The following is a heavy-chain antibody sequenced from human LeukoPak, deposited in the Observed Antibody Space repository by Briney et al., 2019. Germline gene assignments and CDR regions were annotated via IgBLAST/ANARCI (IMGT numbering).Heavy chain of an antibody. CDR3: ARFDYGDYEYPVDFDY. J-gene: IGHJ4*02. CDR1: GGSFSGYY. CDR2: INHSGST. D-gene: IGHD4-17*01. Sequence: SETLSLTCAVYGGSFSGYYWSWIRQPPGKGLEWIGEINHSGSTNYNPSLKSRVTISVDTSKNQFSLKLSSVTAADTAVYYCARFDYGDYEYPVDFDYWGQGTLVTVSS. V-gene: IGHV4-34*01.